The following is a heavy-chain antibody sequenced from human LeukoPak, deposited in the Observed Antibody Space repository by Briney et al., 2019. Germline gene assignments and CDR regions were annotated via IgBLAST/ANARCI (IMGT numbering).Heavy chain of an antibody. D-gene: IGHD4-17*01. CDR3: AKGYFYGDSPEPNFDY. V-gene: IGHV4-39*07. Sequence: SETLSLTCSVSGGSISSSSFYWGWIRQPPGKGLEWIGSIYYSGYIYYNPSLKSRVAMSVDTSKNQFSLKLSSVTAADTAVYYCAKGYFYGDSPEPNFDYWGQGTLVTVSS. CDR1: GGSISSSSFY. CDR2: IYYSGYI. J-gene: IGHJ4*02.